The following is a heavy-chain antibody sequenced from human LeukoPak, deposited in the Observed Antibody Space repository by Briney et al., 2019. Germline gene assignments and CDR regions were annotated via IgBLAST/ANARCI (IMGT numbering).Heavy chain of an antibody. CDR3: ARDRELVL. CDR1: GFTFSSYG. Sequence: GGSLRLSCAASGFTFSSYGMHWVRQAPGKGLEWVAFISYDGSNKYYADSVRGRFTISRDNAKNSLYLQMNTLRAEDTAVYYCARDRELVLWGQGTLVTVSS. CDR2: ISYDGSNK. V-gene: IGHV3-33*05. D-gene: IGHD6-13*01. J-gene: IGHJ4*02.